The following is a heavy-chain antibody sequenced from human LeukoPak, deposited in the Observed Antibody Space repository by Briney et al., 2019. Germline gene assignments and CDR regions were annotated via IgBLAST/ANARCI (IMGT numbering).Heavy chain of an antibody. D-gene: IGHD3-10*01. Sequence: SETLSLTCTVSGGSISSSSYYWGWIRQPPGKGLEWIGSIYYSGSTYYNPSLKSRVTISVDTSRNQFSLKLSSVTAADTAVYYCARVFYGSGSYYNVWVFDYWGQGTLVTVSS. CDR2: IYYSGST. CDR1: GGSISSSSYY. V-gene: IGHV4-39*01. J-gene: IGHJ4*02. CDR3: ARVFYGSGSYYNVWVFDY.